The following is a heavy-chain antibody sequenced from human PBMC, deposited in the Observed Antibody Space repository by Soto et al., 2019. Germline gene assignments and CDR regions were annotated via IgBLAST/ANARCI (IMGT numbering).Heavy chain of an antibody. D-gene: IGHD6-19*01. CDR1: GFSFGTFV. Sequence: EMQLLESGGASVQPGGSLRLSCAASGFSFGTFVMTWFRQAPGGGLEWVASITDSGYTASYAETVEGRFTVSRDNSKNKLPLQMNDLRAEDTATYYCAKNGQWLATPPEAWGQGTLVTVSS. CDR3: AKNGQWLATPPEA. CDR2: ITDSGYTA. V-gene: IGHV3-23*01. J-gene: IGHJ4*02.